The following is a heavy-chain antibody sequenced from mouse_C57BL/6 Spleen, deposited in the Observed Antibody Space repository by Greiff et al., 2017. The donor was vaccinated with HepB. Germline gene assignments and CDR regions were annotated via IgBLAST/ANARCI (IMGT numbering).Heavy chain of an antibody. Sequence: DVKLVESGGGLVKPGGSLKLSCAASGFTFSDYGMHWVRQAPEKGLEWVAYISSGSSTIYYADTVKGRFTISRDNAKNTLFLQMTSLRSEDTAMYYCARPYSTQPPNWYFDVWGTGTTVTVSS. CDR1: GFTFSDYG. CDR3: ARPYSTQPPNWYFDV. J-gene: IGHJ1*03. CDR2: ISSGSSTI. V-gene: IGHV5-17*01. D-gene: IGHD2-5*01.